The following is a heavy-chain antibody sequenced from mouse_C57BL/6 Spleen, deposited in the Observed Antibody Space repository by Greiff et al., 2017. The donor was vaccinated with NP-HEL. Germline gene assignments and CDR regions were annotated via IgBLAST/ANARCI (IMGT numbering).Heavy chain of an antibody. V-gene: IGHV1-52*01. Sequence: QVQLQQSGAELVRPGSSVKLSCKASGYTFTSYWMHWVKQRPIQGLEWIGNIDPSDSETHYNQKFKDKATLTVDKSSSTAYMQLSSLTSEDSAVYYCARPLYYGSSPYFDYWGQGTTLTVSS. J-gene: IGHJ2*01. D-gene: IGHD1-1*01. CDR1: GYTFTSYW. CDR2: IDPSDSET. CDR3: ARPLYYGSSPYFDY.